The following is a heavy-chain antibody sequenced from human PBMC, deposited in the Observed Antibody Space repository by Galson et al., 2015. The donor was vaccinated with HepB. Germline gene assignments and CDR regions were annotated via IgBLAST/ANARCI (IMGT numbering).Heavy chain of an antibody. J-gene: IGHJ4*02. CDR1: GFTFSRFG. D-gene: IGHD2-15*01. CDR3: AKEGHLGDIIVAQVFEY. CDR2: ISYDGGIK. Sequence: SLRLSCAASGFTFSRFGMHWVRQAPGKGLEWVAVISYDGGIKNYADSVKGRFTISRDKSKNTLYLQMNSLRAEDTALYYCAKEGHLGDIIVAQVFEYWGQGALVTVSS. V-gene: IGHV3-30*18.